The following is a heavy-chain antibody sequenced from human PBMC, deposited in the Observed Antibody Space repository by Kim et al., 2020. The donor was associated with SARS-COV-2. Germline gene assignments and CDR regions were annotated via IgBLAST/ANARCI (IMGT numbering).Heavy chain of an antibody. CDR1: GDSVSANTVA. D-gene: IGHD5-12*01. CDR3: ARGGIGESVDYNNWFDP. V-gene: IGHV6-1*01. CDR2: IYFRSEWVT. J-gene: IGHJ5*02. Sequence: SQTLSLTCAVSGDSVSANTVAWNWLRQSPSSGLQFLGRIYFRSEWVTHYAPFVESRITINADATQRQISLQLNSVTPEDTAMYYCARGGIGESVDYNNWFDPWGQGTLVTVSS.